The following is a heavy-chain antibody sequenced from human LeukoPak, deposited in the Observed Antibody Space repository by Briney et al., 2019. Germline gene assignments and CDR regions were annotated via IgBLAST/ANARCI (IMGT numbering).Heavy chain of an antibody. CDR1: GGSISSSTYY. D-gene: IGHD2-15*01. V-gene: IGHV4-39*01. J-gene: IGHJ4*02. CDR2: IYYSGST. Sequence: PSETLSLTCTDSGGSISSSTYYWGWIRQPPGKGLEWIGSIYYSGSTSYNPSLKSRVTISVDTSKNQFSLKLSSVTAADTAVYYYATCYTSYFDYWGQGTLVTVSS. CDR3: ATCYTSYFDY.